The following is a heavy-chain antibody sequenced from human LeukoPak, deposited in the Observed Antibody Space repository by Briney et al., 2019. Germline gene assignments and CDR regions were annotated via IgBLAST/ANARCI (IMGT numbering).Heavy chain of an antibody. CDR2: IYSGGST. J-gene: IGHJ4*02. V-gene: IGHV3-66*01. CDR3: ARESNYDY. Sequence: GGSLRLSCAVPGFSVSSTYVSWVRQAPGKGLEWVSVIYSGGSTYYADSVKGRFTISRDNSKNTLYLQMNSLRAEDTAVYYCARESNYDYWGQGTLVTVSS. D-gene: IGHD2/OR15-2a*01. CDR1: GFSVSSTY.